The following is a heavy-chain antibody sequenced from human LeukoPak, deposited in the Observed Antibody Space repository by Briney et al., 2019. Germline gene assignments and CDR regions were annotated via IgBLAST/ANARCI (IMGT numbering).Heavy chain of an antibody. Sequence: GASVTVSCKASGYTFTGYYMHWVRQAPGQGLEWMGWINPNSGGTNYAQKFQGRVTMTRDTSISTAYMELSRLRSDDTAVYYRARDPYDFWSGYYVASDYWGQGTLLTVSS. D-gene: IGHD3-3*01. CDR1: GYTFTGYY. J-gene: IGHJ4*02. V-gene: IGHV1-2*02. CDR3: ARDPYDFWSGYYVASDY. CDR2: INPNSGGT.